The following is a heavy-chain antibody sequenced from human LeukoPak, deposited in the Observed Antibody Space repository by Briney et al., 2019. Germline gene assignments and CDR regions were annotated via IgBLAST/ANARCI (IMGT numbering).Heavy chain of an antibody. D-gene: IGHD6-19*01. CDR1: GGSISSYY. J-gene: IGHJ6*02. CDR3: ASFSMLSSGWYPEFYGMDV. CDR2: IYYSGST. V-gene: IGHV4-59*01. Sequence: SETLSLTCTVSGGSISSYYWSWIRQPPGKGLEWIGCIYYSGSTNYNPSLKSRVTISVDTSKNQFSLKLSSVTAADTAVYYCASFSMLSSGWYPEFYGMDVWGQGTTVTVSS.